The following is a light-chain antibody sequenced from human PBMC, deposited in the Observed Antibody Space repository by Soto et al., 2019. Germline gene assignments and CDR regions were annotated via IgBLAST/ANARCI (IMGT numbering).Light chain of an antibody. CDR1: SSNIGAGYD. Sequence: QSVLTQPTSVSGAPGQRVTISCTGSSSNIGAGYDVHWYQQLPGTAPKLLIYGNSNRPSGVPDRFSGSKSGTSASLAITGLQAEDEADYYCQSYDSSLSAPNVFGTGTKLTVL. V-gene: IGLV1-40*01. CDR2: GNS. CDR3: QSYDSSLSAPNV. J-gene: IGLJ1*01.